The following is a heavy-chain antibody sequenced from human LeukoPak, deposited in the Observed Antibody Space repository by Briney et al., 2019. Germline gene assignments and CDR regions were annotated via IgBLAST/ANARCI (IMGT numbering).Heavy chain of an antibody. V-gene: IGHV3-30*18. D-gene: IGHD3-22*01. CDR2: ISDDGSSK. CDR3: AKDHPFDYYYDSSGYFLY. J-gene: IGHJ4*02. CDR1: GFTFSTYG. Sequence: GGSLRLSCAASGFTFSTYGMHWVRQAPGKGLEWVAVISDDGSSKYYADSVKGRFTISRDNARNTLYLQMNSLRAEDTAVYYCAKDHPFDYYYDSSGYFLYWGQGTLVIVSS.